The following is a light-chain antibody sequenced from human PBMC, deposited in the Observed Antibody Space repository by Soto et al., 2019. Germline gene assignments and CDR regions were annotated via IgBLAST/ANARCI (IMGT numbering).Light chain of an antibody. Sequence: QSALTQPASMSGSPGQSITISCTGTSCDIGSYNRVSWYQQHPGKAPKLIIYEVTDRPSGVSNRFSGSKSGNTASLTISGLQAEDEAEYYCSSYTNINTRACVFGTGTKVTVL. CDR1: SCDIGSYNR. V-gene: IGLV2-14*01. CDR2: EVT. CDR3: SSYTNINTRACV. J-gene: IGLJ1*01.